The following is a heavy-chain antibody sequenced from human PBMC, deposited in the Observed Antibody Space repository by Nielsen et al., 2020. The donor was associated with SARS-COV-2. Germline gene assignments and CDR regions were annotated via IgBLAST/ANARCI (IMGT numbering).Heavy chain of an antibody. J-gene: IGHJ6*02. CDR1: GYTFTSYG. D-gene: IGHD6-19*01. V-gene: IGHV1-18*01. CDR3: AAVAGSLGRYYYYGMDV. Sequence: ASVKVSCKASGYTFTSYGISWVRQAPGQGLEWMGWISAYNGNTNYAQKLQGRVTMTTDTSTSTAYMELRSLRSDDTAVYYCAAVAGSLGRYYYYGMDVWGQGTTVTVPS. CDR2: ISAYNGNT.